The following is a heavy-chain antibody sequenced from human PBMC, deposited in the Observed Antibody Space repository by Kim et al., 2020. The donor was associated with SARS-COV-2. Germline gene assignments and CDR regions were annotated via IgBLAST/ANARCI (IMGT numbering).Heavy chain of an antibody. V-gene: IGHV4-39*02. J-gene: IGHJ6*02. D-gene: IGHD1-26*01. CDR3: ARLGGRLDYHYSGLDV. Sequence: RKSRVTIAVDTSKNHFSLRLSSVTAADTAVYYCARLGGRLDYHYSGLDVWGQGTTVTVSS.